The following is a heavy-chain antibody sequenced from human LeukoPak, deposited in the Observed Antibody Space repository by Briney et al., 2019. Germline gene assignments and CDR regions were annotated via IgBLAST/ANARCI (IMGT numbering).Heavy chain of an antibody. CDR2: ISYDGSSK. J-gene: IGHJ4*02. D-gene: IGHD6-13*01. CDR1: GFTFSSFG. CDR3: ASPAVYSSSWYYFDY. Sequence: GRSLRLSCAASGFTFSSFGMHWVRQAPGKGLEWVAVISYDGSSKYYADSVKGRFTISRDNSKNTLYLQMNSLRAEDTAVYYCASPAVYSSSWYYFDYWGQGTLVTVSS. V-gene: IGHV3-30*03.